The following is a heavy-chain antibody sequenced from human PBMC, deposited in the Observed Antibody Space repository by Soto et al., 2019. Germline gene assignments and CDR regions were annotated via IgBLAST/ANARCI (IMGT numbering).Heavy chain of an antibody. CDR2: IKQDGSEK. V-gene: IGHV3-7*01. J-gene: IGHJ6*02. CDR1: GFTFSSYL. Sequence: PGGSLRLSCAASGFTFSSYLMSWVRQAPGKGLEWVANIKQDGSEKYYVDSVKGRFTISRDNAKNSLYLQMNSLRAEDTAVFYCSGGSTGYYYAMDVWGQGTTVTV. CDR3: SGGSTGYYYAMDV. D-gene: IGHD2-15*01.